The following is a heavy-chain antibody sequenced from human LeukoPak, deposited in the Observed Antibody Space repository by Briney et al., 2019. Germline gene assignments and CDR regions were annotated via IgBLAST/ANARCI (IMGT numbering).Heavy chain of an antibody. CDR2: IRYDGSNK. CDR1: GFTFSSYG. V-gene: IGHV3-30*02. D-gene: IGHD3-10*01. CDR3: AKNHQGFGELLYYMDV. Sequence: PGGSLRLSCAASGFTFSSYGMHWVRQAPGKGLEWVAFIRYDGSNKYYADSVKGRFTISRDNSKNTLYLQMNSLRAEDTAVYYCAKNHQGFGELLYYMDVWGKGTTVTVSS. J-gene: IGHJ6*03.